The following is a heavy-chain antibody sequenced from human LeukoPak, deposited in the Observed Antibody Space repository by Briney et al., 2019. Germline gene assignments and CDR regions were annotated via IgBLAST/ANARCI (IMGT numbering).Heavy chain of an antibody. V-gene: IGHV1-2*02. D-gene: IGHD5-12*01. Sequence: ASVKVSCKASGYTFTGYYMHWVRQAPGQGLEWMGWINPNSGGTNYAQKFQGRVTMTRDTSISTAYMDLSRLTSDDTAVYYCVRLYSAYDEYGYWGQGTLVTVSS. CDR3: VRLYSAYDEYGY. CDR1: GYTFTGYY. J-gene: IGHJ4*02. CDR2: INPNSGGT.